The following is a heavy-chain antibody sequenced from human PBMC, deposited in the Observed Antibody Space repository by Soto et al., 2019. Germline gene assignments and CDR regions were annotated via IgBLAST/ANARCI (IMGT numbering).Heavy chain of an antibody. J-gene: IGHJ4*02. D-gene: IGHD2-8*01. V-gene: IGHV3-21*01. CDR2: ISSSSSYI. CDR1: GFTFSSYS. Sequence: EVQLVESGGGLVKPGGSLRLSCAASGFTFSSYSMNWVRQAPGKGLEWVSSISSSSSYIYYADSVKGRFTISRDNAKNSLYLQMNSLRAEDTAVYHCARDGRGELMVYAISDDYWGQGTLVTVSS. CDR3: ARDGRGELMVYAISDDY.